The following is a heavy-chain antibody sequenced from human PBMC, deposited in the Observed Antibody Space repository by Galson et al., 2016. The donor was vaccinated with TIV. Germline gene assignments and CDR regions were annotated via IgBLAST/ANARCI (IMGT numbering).Heavy chain of an antibody. D-gene: IGHD2-2*01. Sequence: SVKVSCKASGYTFTSYGVSWVRQAPGQGLEWMGWISAYNGDIKSARKFQGRVTMTTDTSTNTAYMELRSLGSDDTAVYYCATKLYCSSISCYYYYGLDVWGHGTTVTVSS. CDR1: GYTFTSYG. J-gene: IGHJ6*02. V-gene: IGHV1-18*01. CDR3: ATKLYCSSISCYYYYGLDV. CDR2: ISAYNGDI.